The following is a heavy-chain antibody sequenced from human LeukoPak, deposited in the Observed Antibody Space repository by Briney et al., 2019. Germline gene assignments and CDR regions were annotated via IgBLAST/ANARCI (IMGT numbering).Heavy chain of an antibody. Sequence: SETLSLTCTVSGYSITRGYFWGWIRQSPGKGLEWIASMFHSGSTYYNPSLKSRVTMSVDTSKNQFSLKLSSVTAADTAVYYCARDTYYYGSGSYSPLPNWFDPWGQGTLVTVSS. D-gene: IGHD3-10*01. V-gene: IGHV4-38-2*02. CDR3: ARDTYYYGSGSYSPLPNWFDP. CDR2: MFHSGST. CDR1: GYSITRGYF. J-gene: IGHJ5*02.